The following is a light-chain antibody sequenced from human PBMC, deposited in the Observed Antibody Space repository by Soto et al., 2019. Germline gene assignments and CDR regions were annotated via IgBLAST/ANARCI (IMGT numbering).Light chain of an antibody. CDR2: EDS. J-gene: IGLJ1*01. CDR3: YSYAGRSIYV. CDR1: TSDVGSYSL. Sequence: QSALTQPASVSGSPGQSITMSCTGTTSDVGSYSLLSWYQQHPGKATKLMIYEDSKRPSGVSNRFSGSKSGNTASLTISVLQAEDEADYYCYSYAGRSIYVFGTGTKLTVL. V-gene: IGLV2-23*01.